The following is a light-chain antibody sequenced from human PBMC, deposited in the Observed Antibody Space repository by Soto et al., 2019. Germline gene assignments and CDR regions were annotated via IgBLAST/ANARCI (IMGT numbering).Light chain of an antibody. Sequence: EIVLTQSPGTLSLSPGQRATLSCRASESISRDYLAWYQQRLGQAPRLLIYGASSGATGIPDRFSGSGSGTDFTLTISRLEPEDFAVYYCQQYDRWPVTFGGGTKVEIK. CDR3: QQYDRWPVT. CDR1: ESISRDY. V-gene: IGKV3-20*01. CDR2: GAS. J-gene: IGKJ4*01.